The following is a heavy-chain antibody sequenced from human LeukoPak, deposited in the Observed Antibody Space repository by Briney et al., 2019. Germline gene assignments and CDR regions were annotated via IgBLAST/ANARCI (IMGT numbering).Heavy chain of an antibody. CDR3: ASPLPKRGYYGPLNY. Sequence: SVKVSCKASGGTFSSYAISWVRQAPGQGLEWMGGIIPIFGTANYAQKFQGRVTITTDESTSTAYMELSSLRSEDTAVYYCASPLPKRGYYGPLNYWGQGTLVTVSS. D-gene: IGHD3-22*01. CDR1: GGTFSSYA. J-gene: IGHJ4*02. V-gene: IGHV1-69*05. CDR2: IIPIFGTA.